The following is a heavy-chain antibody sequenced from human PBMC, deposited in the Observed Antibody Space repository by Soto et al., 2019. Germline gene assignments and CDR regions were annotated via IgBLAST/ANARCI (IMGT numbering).Heavy chain of an antibody. CDR1: GGSISSSSYY. Sequence: SETLSLTCTVSGGSISSSSYYWGWIRQPPGKGLEWIGSIYYSGSTYYNPSLKSRVTISVDTSKNQFSLKLSSVTAADTAVYYCARRWFGELLRWGYYYGMDVWGQGTTVTVSS. J-gene: IGHJ6*02. V-gene: IGHV4-39*01. CDR2: IYYSGST. CDR3: ARRWFGELLRWGYYYGMDV. D-gene: IGHD3-10*01.